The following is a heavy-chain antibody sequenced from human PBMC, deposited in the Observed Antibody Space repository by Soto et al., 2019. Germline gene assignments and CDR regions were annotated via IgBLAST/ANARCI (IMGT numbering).Heavy chain of an antibody. CDR3: ASGGTYSSSWYKRNWFDP. CDR1: GGSFSGYY. CDR2: INHSGST. D-gene: IGHD6-13*01. V-gene: IGHV4-34*01. J-gene: IGHJ5*02. Sequence: SETLSLTCAVYGGSFSGYYWSWIRQPPGKGLERIGEINHSGSTNYNPSLKSRVTISVDTSKNQFSLKLSSVTAADTAVYYCASGGTYSSSWYKRNWFDPWGQGTLVTVSS.